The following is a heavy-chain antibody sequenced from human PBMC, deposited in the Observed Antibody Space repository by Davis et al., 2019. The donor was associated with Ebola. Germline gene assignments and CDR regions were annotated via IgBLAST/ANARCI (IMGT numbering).Heavy chain of an antibody. Sequence: SETLSLTCAVYGGSFSGYYWSWIRQPPGKGLEWIGEINHSGSTNYNPSLKSRVTISVDTSKNQFSLKLSSVTAADTAVYYCAGGPWYGMDVWGQGTTVTVSS. CDR2: INHSGST. V-gene: IGHV4-34*01. CDR1: GGSFSGYY. CDR3: AGGPWYGMDV. J-gene: IGHJ6*02.